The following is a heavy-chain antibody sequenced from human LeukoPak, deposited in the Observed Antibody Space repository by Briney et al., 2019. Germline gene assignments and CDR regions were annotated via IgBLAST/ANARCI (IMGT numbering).Heavy chain of an antibody. Sequence: PSETLSLTCAVYGGSFSGYYWSWIRQPPGKGLEWIGEINHSGSTNYNPSLKSRVTISVDTSKNQFSLKLSSVTAADTAVYYCARDSSGYSAPDYWGQGTLVTVSS. V-gene: IGHV4-34*01. D-gene: IGHD3-22*01. CDR3: ARDSSGYSAPDY. CDR1: GGSFSGYY. J-gene: IGHJ4*02. CDR2: INHSGST.